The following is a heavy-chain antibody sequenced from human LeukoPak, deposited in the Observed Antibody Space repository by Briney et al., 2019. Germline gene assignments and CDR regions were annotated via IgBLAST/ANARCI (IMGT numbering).Heavy chain of an antibody. CDR1: GFTFSSYA. CDR2: ISTTGAT. V-gene: IGHV3-23*01. J-gene: IGHJ4*02. Sequence: GGSLRLSCAASGFTFSSYAMSWVRQAPGKGLEWVSGISTTGATYYADSVKGRFTISRDNSKNTLYLQMNSLRAEDTAVYYCAKRDGYNSKGFFDYWGQGTLVTVSS. CDR3: AKRDGYNSKGFFDY. D-gene: IGHD5-24*01.